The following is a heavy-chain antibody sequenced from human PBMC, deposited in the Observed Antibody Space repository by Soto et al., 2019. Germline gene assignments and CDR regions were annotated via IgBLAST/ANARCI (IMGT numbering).Heavy chain of an antibody. V-gene: IGHV3-11*01. CDR3: IRDYGDY. J-gene: IGHJ4*02. CDR2: ISDSGTST. Sequence: QVQLVESGGALVKPGKSLRLSCAVSGFTFSDFYMSWIRQAPGKGLEWVSYISDSGTSTYYADSVKGRFIISRDNAKSSLYLQMNSLRAEDTAMYYCIRDYGDYCGQGTLVTVSS. D-gene: IGHD4-17*01. CDR1: GFTFSDFY.